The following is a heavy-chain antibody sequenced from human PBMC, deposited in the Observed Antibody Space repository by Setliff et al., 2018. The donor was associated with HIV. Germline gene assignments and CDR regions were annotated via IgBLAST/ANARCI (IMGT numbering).Heavy chain of an antibody. CDR2: INAGNGNT. J-gene: IGHJ4*02. Sequence: ASVKVSCKASGYTFTNYAIHWVRQAPGQGLEWMGWINAGNGNTESSKKFQGRVTITRETSATTAYMELSSLTPEDTAIYFCARALSYGSGTYSAAGFWDQGTLVTVSS. CDR3: ARALSYGSGTYSAAGF. CDR1: GYTFTNYA. V-gene: IGHV1-3*01. D-gene: IGHD3-10*01.